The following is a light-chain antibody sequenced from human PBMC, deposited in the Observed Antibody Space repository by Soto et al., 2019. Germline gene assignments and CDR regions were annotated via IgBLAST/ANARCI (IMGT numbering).Light chain of an antibody. J-gene: IGLJ1*01. Sequence: QSALTQPASVSGSPGQAITISCTGTSSDVGGYNYVSWYQHHPAKAPKLIIYHVTNRPSGVSNPFSGSKSGNPASLTISGLQPEDQAVYYCSSYTPSNSRPIVFGTGTKLTVL. CDR2: HVT. V-gene: IGLV2-14*03. CDR3: SSYTPSNSRPIV. CDR1: SSDVGGYNY.